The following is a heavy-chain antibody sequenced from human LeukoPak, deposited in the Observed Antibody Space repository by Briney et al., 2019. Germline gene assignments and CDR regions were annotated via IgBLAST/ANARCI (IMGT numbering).Heavy chain of an antibody. CDR2: IYYSGST. D-gene: IGHD4-11*01. Sequence: PSETLSLTCTVSGGSISNYYWTWIRQPPGKGLEWIGYIYYSGSTNYNPSLKSRVTISVDTSKNQFSLKPSSVTAADTAMYYCARASDRLQPPDYWGQGTLVTVSS. CDR1: GGSISNYY. J-gene: IGHJ4*02. V-gene: IGHV4-59*01. CDR3: ARASDRLQPPDY.